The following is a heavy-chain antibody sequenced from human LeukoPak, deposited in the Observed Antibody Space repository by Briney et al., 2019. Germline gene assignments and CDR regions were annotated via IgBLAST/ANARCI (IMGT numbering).Heavy chain of an antibody. V-gene: IGHV3-23*01. CDR1: GIAFDKNA. J-gene: IGHJ4*02. CDR3: AKSALGIFTGGEY. CDR2: ISHSGGAT. D-gene: IGHD3-16*01. Sequence: GGSLRLSCAAFGIAFDKNAMSWVRQAPGKGLEWVSTISHSGGATHYADSVKGRFTISRDNSKNTLYLQMNSLRAEDTAVYYCAKSALGIFTGGEYWGQGTLVTVSS.